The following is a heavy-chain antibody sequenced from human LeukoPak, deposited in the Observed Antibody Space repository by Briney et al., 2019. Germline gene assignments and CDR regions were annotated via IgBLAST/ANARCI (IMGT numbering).Heavy chain of an antibody. CDR2: IIPIFGTA. Sequence: SVKVSCEASGGTFSSYAISWVRQAPGQGLEWMGGIIPIFGTANYAQKFQGRVTITTDESTSTAYMELSSLRSEDTAVYYCATDTQILSPIQNFHYYAMDVWGRGTTVTVSS. D-gene: IGHD1-7*01. CDR1: GGTFSSYA. J-gene: IGHJ6*02. CDR3: ATDTQILSPIQNFHYYAMDV. V-gene: IGHV1-69*05.